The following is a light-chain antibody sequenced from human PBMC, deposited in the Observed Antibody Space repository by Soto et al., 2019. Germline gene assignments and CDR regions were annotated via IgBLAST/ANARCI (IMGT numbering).Light chain of an antibody. CDR1: QSVSSN. Sequence: EIVMTQSPATLSVSPGERATLSCRASQSVSSNLAWYQQKPGQAPRLLIYGASTRATGIPARFSGSGSGTEFTLTISSLQSEDFAVYYCQQYNNWPPLTFGGGTKXXIK. J-gene: IGKJ4*01. CDR2: GAS. CDR3: QQYNNWPPLT. V-gene: IGKV3-15*01.